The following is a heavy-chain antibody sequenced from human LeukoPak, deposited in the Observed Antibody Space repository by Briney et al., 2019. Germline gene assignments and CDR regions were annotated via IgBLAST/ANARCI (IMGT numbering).Heavy chain of an antibody. Sequence: SGGSLGLSCAASGFTFSSYSMNWARQAPGKGLEWVSSISSSSSYIYYADSVKGRFTISRDNAKNSLYLQMNSLRAEDTAVYYCARAAIAVXXXXXXXYDAFXIWGQGT. CDR2: ISSSSSYI. J-gene: IGHJ3*02. CDR3: ARAAIAVXXXXXXXYDAFXI. V-gene: IGHV3-21*01. CDR1: GFTFSSYS. D-gene: IGHD6-19*01.